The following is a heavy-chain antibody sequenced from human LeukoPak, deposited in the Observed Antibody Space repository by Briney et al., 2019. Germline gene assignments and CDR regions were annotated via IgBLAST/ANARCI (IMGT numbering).Heavy chain of an antibody. V-gene: IGHV4-4*07. CDR3: AVTGYSSGWGAFDI. CDR1: GDSISSYY. Sequence: SETLSLTCTVSGDSISSYYWSWIRQPAGKGLEWIGRIYTSGSTNYNPSLKSRVTMSVDTSKNQFSLKLSSVTAADTAVYYCAVTGYSSGWGAFDIWGQGTMVTVSS. J-gene: IGHJ3*02. CDR2: IYTSGST. D-gene: IGHD6-19*01.